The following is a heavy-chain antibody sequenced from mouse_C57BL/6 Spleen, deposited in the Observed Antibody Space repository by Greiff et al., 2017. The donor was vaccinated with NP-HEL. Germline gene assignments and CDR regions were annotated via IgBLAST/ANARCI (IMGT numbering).Heavy chain of an antibody. CDR3: ASTVVGYFDV. CDR1: GYTFTDYN. V-gene: IGHV1-22*01. D-gene: IGHD1-1*01. J-gene: IGHJ1*03. CDR2: INPNNGGT. Sequence: EVQLKESGPELVKPGASVKMSCKASGYTFTDYNMHWVKQSHGKSLEWIGYINPNNGGTSYNQKFKGKATLTVNKSSSTAYMELRSLTSEDSAVYYCASTVVGYFDVWGTGTTVTVSS.